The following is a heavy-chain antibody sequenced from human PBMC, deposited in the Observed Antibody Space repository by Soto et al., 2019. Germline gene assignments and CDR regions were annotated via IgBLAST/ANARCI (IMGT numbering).Heavy chain of an antibody. Sequence: PGGSLRLSCAVSGFIFKNYALNWVRQAPGKGLEWVASITRDGCNKYYADSVKGRFTISRDNSKNTLSLQMTALRVEDSSVYYCTKSSGGSSSVGMDYWGPGTLVTVSS. CDR1: GFIFKNYA. V-gene: IGHV3-30*04. CDR2: ITRDGCNK. CDR3: TKSSGGSSSVGMDY. D-gene: IGHD6-6*01. J-gene: IGHJ4*02.